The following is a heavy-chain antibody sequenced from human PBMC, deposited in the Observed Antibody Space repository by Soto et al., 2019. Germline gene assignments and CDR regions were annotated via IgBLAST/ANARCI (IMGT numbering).Heavy chain of an antibody. V-gene: IGHV3-23*01. CDR2: ISGSGGST. D-gene: IGHD3-22*01. CDR3: AKDPDTAMVKYYYDSPTVDGYFDY. J-gene: IGHJ4*02. Sequence: PGGSLRLSCAASGFTFSSYAMSWVRQAPGKGLEWVSAISGSGGSTYYADSVKGRFTISRDNSKNTLYLQMNSLRAEDTAVYYCAKDPDTAMVKYYYDSPTVDGYFDYWGQGTLVTVSS. CDR1: GFTFSSYA.